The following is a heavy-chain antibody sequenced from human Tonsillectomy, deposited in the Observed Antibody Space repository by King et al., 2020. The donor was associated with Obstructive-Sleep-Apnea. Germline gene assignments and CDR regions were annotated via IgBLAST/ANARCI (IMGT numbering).Heavy chain of an antibody. Sequence: VQLQESGPGLVKPSETLSLTCTVSGGSISSYYWSWIRQPPGKGLEWIGYIYYSGSTNYNPSLKSRVTISVDTSKNQFSLKLSSVTAADTAVYYCARLGRSGSYYFDYWGQGTLVTVSS. D-gene: IGHD5-12*01. CDR1: GGSISSYY. CDR2: IYYSGST. V-gene: IGHV4-59*08. CDR3: ARLGRSGSYYFDY. J-gene: IGHJ4*02.